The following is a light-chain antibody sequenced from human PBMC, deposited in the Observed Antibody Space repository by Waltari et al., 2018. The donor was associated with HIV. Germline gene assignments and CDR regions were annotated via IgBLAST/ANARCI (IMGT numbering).Light chain of an antibody. J-gene: IGLJ2*01. V-gene: IGLV1-47*01. CDR3: AAWDDSLSPHVV. Sequence: QSVLTQPPSASGTPGPRVTISCSGSSSNIGSNYGYWYQHLPGTTPNLLIYRDTHRPSIVPDRFSGSKSGTSASLAISGLRSEDEADYYCAAWDDSLSPHVVFGAGTKLTVL. CDR2: RDT. CDR1: SSNIGSNY.